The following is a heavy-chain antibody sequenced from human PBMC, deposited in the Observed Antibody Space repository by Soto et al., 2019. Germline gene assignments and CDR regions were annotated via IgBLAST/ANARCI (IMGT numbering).Heavy chain of an antibody. J-gene: IGHJ3*02. CDR1: GFTFSSYG. V-gene: IGHV3-33*01. D-gene: IGHD7-27*01. Sequence: GGSLRLSCAASGFTFSSYGMHWVRPAPGKGLEWVAVIWYDGSNKYYADSVKGRFTISRDNSKNTLYLQMNSLRAEDTAVYYCARDRVTGDLVDAFDIWGQGTMVTVSS. CDR2: IWYDGSNK. CDR3: ARDRVTGDLVDAFDI.